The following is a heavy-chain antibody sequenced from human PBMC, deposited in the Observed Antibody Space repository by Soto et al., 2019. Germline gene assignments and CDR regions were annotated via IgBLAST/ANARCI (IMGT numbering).Heavy chain of an antibody. J-gene: IGHJ6*02. CDR1: GYSFTRYW. CDR2: IYPGDSDT. CDR3: AGGGVRGVITRTRDYYGMDV. V-gene: IGHV5-51*01. Sequence: GESLKISCKGSGYSFTRYWIGWVRQMPGKGLEWMGIIYPGDSDTRYSPSFQGQVTISADKSISTAYLQWSSLKASDTAMYYCAGGGVRGVITRTRDYYGMDVWGPGTTVTVSS. D-gene: IGHD3-10*01.